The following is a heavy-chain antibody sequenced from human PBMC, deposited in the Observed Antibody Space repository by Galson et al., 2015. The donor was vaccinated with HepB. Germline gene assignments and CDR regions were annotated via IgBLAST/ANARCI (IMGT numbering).Heavy chain of an antibody. Sequence: LSLTCSVSGGSISSYYWSWIRQPPGKGLEWIGYIYYSGSTNYNPSLKSRVTISVDTSKNQFSLKLSSVTAADTAVFYCARAGAYDYGYFDYWGQGTLVTVSS. CDR2: IYYSGST. CDR1: GGSISSYY. V-gene: IGHV4-59*01. CDR3: ARAGAYDYGYFDY. J-gene: IGHJ4*02. D-gene: IGHD5-12*01.